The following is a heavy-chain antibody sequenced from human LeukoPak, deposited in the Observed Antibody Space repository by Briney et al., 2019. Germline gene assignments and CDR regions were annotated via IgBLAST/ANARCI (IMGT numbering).Heavy chain of an antibody. CDR3: ARDGGGSAWAFDL. Sequence: GGSLRLSCAASAFTFLSFEMNWLRQAPGKGLEWVAYISSSGDKKDYADSVKGRFTVSRDNAKNSVYLQVNSLRVEDTALYFCARDGGGSAWAFDLWGQGTLVTVSS. V-gene: IGHV3-48*03. CDR1: AFTFLSFE. J-gene: IGHJ4*02. D-gene: IGHD2-15*01. CDR2: ISSSGDKK.